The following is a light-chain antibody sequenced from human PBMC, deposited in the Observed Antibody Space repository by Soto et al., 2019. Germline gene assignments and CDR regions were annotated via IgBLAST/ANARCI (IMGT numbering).Light chain of an antibody. V-gene: IGLV2-14*01. Sequence: QSALTQPAYVSGSPGQSITISYTGTSSDVGGYNYVSWYQQHPGKAPKLMIYEVSNRPSGVSNRFSGSKSGNTASLTISGLQAEDETDYYCFSYTSSGTYVFGTGTKV. CDR2: EVS. J-gene: IGLJ1*01. CDR3: FSYTSSGTYV. CDR1: SSDVGGYNY.